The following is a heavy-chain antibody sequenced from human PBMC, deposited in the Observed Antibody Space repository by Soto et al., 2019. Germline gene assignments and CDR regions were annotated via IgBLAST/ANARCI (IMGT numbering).Heavy chain of an antibody. D-gene: IGHD3-10*01. Sequence: EVQLVESGGGLVKPGGSLRLSCAASGFTFSSYSMNWVRQAPGKGLEWVSSISSSSSYIYYADSVKGRFTISRDNAKNSLYLQMNSLRAEDTAVYYCARDPWRFGHYFDYWGQGTLVTVSS. CDR2: ISSSSSYI. CDR1: GFTFSSYS. J-gene: IGHJ4*02. V-gene: IGHV3-21*01. CDR3: ARDPWRFGHYFDY.